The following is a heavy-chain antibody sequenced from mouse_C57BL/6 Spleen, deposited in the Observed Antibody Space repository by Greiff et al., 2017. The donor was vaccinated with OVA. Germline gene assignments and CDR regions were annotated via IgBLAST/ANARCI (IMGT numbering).Heavy chain of an antibody. Sequence: EVQGVESGGGLVKPGGSLKLSCAASGFTFSHYGMHWVRQAPEKGLEWVAYISSGSSTIYYADTVKGRFTISRDNAKNTLFLQMTSLRSEDTAMYYCAREFYFDYWGQGTTLTVSS. CDR1: GFTFSHYG. V-gene: IGHV5-17*01. J-gene: IGHJ2*01. CDR2: ISSGSSTI. CDR3: AREFYFDY.